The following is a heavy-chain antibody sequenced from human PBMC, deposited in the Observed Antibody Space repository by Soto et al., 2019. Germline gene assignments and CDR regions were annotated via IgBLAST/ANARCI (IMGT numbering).Heavy chain of an antibody. CDR2: IIPILGIA. D-gene: IGHD4-17*01. CDR1: GGTFSSYT. V-gene: IGHV1-69*08. Sequence: QVQLVQSGAEVQKPGSSVKVSCKASGGTFSSYTISWVRQAPGQGLEWMGRIIPILGIANYAQKFQGRVTITADKSTSTAYMELSSLRSEDTAVYYCARDPGTVTTRTPFDYWGQGTLVTVSS. J-gene: IGHJ4*02. CDR3: ARDPGTVTTRTPFDY.